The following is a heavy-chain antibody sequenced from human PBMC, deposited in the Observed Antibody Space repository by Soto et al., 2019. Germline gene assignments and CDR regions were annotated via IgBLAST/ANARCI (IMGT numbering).Heavy chain of an antibody. CDR1: GGSFSGYY. CDR3: ARLDYRMIYYYYYGMDV. V-gene: IGHV4-34*01. CDR2: INHSGST. J-gene: IGHJ6*02. D-gene: IGHD4-4*01. Sequence: SETLSLTCAVYGGSFSGYYWGWIRQPPGKGLEWIGEINHSGSTNYNPSLKSRVTISVDTSKNQFSLKLSSVTAADTAVYYCARLDYRMIYYYYYGMDVWGHGTTVTVSS.